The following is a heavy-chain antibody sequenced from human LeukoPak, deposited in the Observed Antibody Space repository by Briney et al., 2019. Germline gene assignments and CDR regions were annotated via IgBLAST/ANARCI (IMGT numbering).Heavy chain of an antibody. CDR1: TSSISSSSYY. J-gene: IGHJ4*02. Sequence: SETLSLTCTVSTSSISSSSYYWGWIRQPPGKGLEWIGRIYYSGSTYYNPSLKSRVAISVATSKNQSSLKLSSVTAADTAVYYCARLRVDTAMVNTFDYWGQGNLVTVSS. V-gene: IGHV4-39*01. D-gene: IGHD5-18*01. CDR3: ARLRVDTAMVNTFDY. CDR2: IYYSGST.